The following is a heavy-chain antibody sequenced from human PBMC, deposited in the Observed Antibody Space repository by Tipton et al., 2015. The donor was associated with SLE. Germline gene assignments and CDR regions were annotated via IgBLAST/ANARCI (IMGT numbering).Heavy chain of an antibody. Sequence: LRLSCTVSGDSIISAGSHWSWIRQLPGKGLEWIGYIYFRGTTYYNPSLGSRVTISVDVSKNQFSLKLTSVTAADTAVYYCARHDYTGWGHFHHWGQGSLVIVSS. J-gene: IGHJ1*01. V-gene: IGHV4-31*03. CDR3: ARHDYTGWGHFHH. CDR1: GDSIISAGSH. CDR2: IYFRGTT. D-gene: IGHD4/OR15-4a*01.